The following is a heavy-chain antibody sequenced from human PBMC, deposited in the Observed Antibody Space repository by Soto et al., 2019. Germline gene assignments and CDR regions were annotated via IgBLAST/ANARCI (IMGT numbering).Heavy chain of an antibody. CDR1: RGTFSSYA. D-gene: IGHD2-15*01. J-gene: IGHJ6*02. CDR2: IIPIFGTA. V-gene: IGHV1-69*01. CDR3: AREVGAEVVAAPTDSSYGMDV. Sequence: QVQLVQSGAEVKKPGSSVKVSCKSSRGTFSSYAISWVRQAPGQGLEWMGGIIPIFGTANYAQKFQGRVTITADESTTTAYMELNSLRSEDTAVYYCAREVGAEVVAAPTDSSYGMDVWGQGTTVTVSS.